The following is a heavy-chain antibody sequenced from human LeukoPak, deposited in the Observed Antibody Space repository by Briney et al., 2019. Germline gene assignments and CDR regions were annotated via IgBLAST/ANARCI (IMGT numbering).Heavy chain of an antibody. V-gene: IGHV3-23*01. D-gene: IGHD4-17*01. CDR3: AKDRRKTVTTYNWFDP. CDR2: ISGSGGST. CDR1: GFTFSDYY. J-gene: IGHJ5*02. Sequence: PGGSLRLSCAASGFTFSDYYMSWIRQAPGKGLEWVSAISGSGGSTYYADSVKGRFTISRDNSKNTLYLQMNSLRAEDTAVYYCAKDRRKTVTTYNWFDPWGQGTLVTVSS.